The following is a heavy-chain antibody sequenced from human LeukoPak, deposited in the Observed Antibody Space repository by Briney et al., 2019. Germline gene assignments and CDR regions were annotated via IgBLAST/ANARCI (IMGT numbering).Heavy chain of an antibody. CDR2: IGTAGDT. Sequence: PGGSLRLSCAASGFTFSSYDMHWVRQATGKGLEWVSAIGTAGDTYYPGSVKGRFTISRENAKNSLYLQMNSLRAGDTAVYYCARGHNLDYYDSSGLDYWGQGTLVTVSS. V-gene: IGHV3-13*04. D-gene: IGHD3-22*01. CDR1: GFTFSSYD. CDR3: ARGHNLDYYDSSGLDY. J-gene: IGHJ4*02.